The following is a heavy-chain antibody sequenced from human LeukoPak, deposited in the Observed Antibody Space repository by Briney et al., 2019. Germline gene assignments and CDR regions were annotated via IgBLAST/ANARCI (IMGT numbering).Heavy chain of an antibody. D-gene: IGHD3-3*01. V-gene: IGHV4-59*01. CDR2: MYYSGST. Sequence: SETLSLTCTVSGGSISSYYWSWVRQPPGKGLGWVGYMYYSGSTNYNPSLKSRVTISVDTSKNQFSLKVSSVTAADTAVYYCARDRGPLRFSVHMDVWGKGTTVTVSS. CDR3: ARDRGPLRFSVHMDV. CDR1: GGSISSYY. J-gene: IGHJ6*03.